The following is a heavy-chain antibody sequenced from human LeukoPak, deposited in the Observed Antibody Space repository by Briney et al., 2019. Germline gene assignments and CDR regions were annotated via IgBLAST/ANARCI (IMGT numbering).Heavy chain of an antibody. Sequence: GGSLRLSCAASGFTFSAFWMHWVRQAPGKGLVWVSRINSDGSSATYADSVKGRFTVSRDNAKNTLYLQMDSLRAEDSAVYYCARGLVHDTSGYYSDYWGQGILVTVSS. D-gene: IGHD3-22*01. CDR2: INSDGSSA. CDR3: ARGLVHDTSGYYSDY. V-gene: IGHV3-74*01. CDR1: GFTFSAFW. J-gene: IGHJ4*02.